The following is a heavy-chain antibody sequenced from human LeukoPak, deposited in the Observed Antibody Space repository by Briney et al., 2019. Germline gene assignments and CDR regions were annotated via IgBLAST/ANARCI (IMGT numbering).Heavy chain of an antibody. CDR2: IYYSGST. CDR1: GGSISSGGYY. J-gene: IGHJ4*02. Sequence: SETLSLTCTVSGGSISSGGYYWSWIRQHPGKGLEWIGYIYYSGSTYYNPSLKSRVTISVDTFKNQFSLKLSSVTAADTAVYYCARIRMVAAMIDYWGQGTLVTVSS. CDR3: ARIRMVAAMIDY. V-gene: IGHV4-31*03. D-gene: IGHD2-15*01.